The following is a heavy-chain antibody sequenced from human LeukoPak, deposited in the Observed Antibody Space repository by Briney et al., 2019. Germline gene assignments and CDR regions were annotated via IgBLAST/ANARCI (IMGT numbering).Heavy chain of an antibody. V-gene: IGHV3-48*01. J-gene: IGHJ4*02. Sequence: GGSLRLSCAASGFTSSSHSMNWVRQAPGKGLEWVSYISSSSSTIYYADSVKGRFTISRDNAKNSLYLQMNSLRAEDTAVYYCARGAYYYEDWGQGTLVTVSS. CDR1: GFTSSSHS. CDR2: ISSSSSTI. CDR3: ARGAYYYED.